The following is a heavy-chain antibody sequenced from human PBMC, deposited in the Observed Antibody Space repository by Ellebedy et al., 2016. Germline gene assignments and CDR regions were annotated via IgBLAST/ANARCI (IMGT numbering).Heavy chain of an antibody. J-gene: IGHJ4*02. V-gene: IGHV3-11*01. CDR2: ISRDSGTTI. D-gene: IGHD3-9*01. CDR3: AKDEGSDILTGYQFDS. Sequence: GESLKISXAASGFTFSDHYLSWIRQAPGKGLEWVSYISRDSGTTIYYADSVKGRLTISRDNAKNSLYLQLDSLRPDDTAFYFCAKDEGSDILTGYQFDSWGQGTLVNVSS. CDR1: GFTFSDHY.